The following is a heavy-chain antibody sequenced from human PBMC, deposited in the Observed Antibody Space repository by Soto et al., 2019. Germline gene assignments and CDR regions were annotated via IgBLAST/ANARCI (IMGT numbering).Heavy chain of an antibody. CDR2: ISGSSGTI. CDR1: GFNFSSYA. Sequence: PGGTLRLSCAASGFNFSSYAMNWVRQAPGKGLEWVSAISGSSGTIYYADSVKGRFTISRDNAKNTLYLQMNSLRAEDTAVYYCARAPLGIWGQGTLVTVSS. CDR3: ARAPLGI. D-gene: IGHD3-16*01. J-gene: IGHJ4*02. V-gene: IGHV3-23*01.